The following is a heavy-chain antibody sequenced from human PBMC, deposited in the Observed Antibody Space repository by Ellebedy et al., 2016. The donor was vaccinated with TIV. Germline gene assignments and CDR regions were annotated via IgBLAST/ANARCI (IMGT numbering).Heavy chain of an antibody. CDR2: IRGGSTDI. V-gene: IGHV3-48*02. D-gene: IGHD2/OR15-2a*01. J-gene: IGHJ4*02. Sequence: GGSLRLXXAASGFTFSTYSLNWVRQAPGKGLEWISYIRGGSTDITYADSVRGRFTISRDDAKNSLYLQMNSLRDEDTGLYYCVRDHLYSFDSWGQGTLVTVSS. CDR1: GFTFSTYS. CDR3: VRDHLYSFDS.